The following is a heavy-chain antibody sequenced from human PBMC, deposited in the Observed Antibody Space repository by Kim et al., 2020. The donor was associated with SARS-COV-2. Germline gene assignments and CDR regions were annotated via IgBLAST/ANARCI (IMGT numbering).Heavy chain of an antibody. CDR1: GGSLSSGDYY. V-gene: IGHV4-30-4*01. Sequence: SETLSLTCTVSGGSLSSGDYYWSWIRQPPGKGLEWMGHIYYSGSTYYSPSLKSRVTISLDTSKNQFSLKLTSVTAADTAVYFCARMGFSYGSFDPWGQGTLVTVSS. J-gene: IGHJ5*02. CDR3: ARMGFSYGSFDP. D-gene: IGHD5-18*01. CDR2: IYYSGST.